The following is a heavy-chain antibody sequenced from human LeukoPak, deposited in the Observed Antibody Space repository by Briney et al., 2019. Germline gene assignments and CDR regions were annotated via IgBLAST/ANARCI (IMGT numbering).Heavy chain of an antibody. D-gene: IGHD1-26*01. Sequence: PGGSLRLSCEASGFTFNIYWMHWVRQAPGKGLVWVSRINSDGSSTGYADSVKGRFTISRDNAKNSLYLQMNSLRAEDTALYYCAKDERAIVGVTFDYWGQGTLVTVSS. CDR3: AKDERAIVGVTFDY. J-gene: IGHJ4*02. CDR2: INSDGSST. CDR1: GFTFNIYW. V-gene: IGHV3-74*01.